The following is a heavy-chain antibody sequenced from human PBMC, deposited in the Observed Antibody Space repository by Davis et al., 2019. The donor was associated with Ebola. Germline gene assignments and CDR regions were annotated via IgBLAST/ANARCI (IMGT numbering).Heavy chain of an antibody. Sequence: PGGSLRLSCAASGFTFSGSAMHWVRQASGKGLEWVGRIRSKANSYATAYAASVKGRFTISRDESKNTAYLQMNSLKTEDTAVYYCTSTTVSKGDYWGQGTLVTVSS. CDR1: GFTFSGSA. V-gene: IGHV3-73*01. CDR2: IRSKANSYAT. CDR3: TSTTVSKGDY. J-gene: IGHJ4*02. D-gene: IGHD4-17*01.